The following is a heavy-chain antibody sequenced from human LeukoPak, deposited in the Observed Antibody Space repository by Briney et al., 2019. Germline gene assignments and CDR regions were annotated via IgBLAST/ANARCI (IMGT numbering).Heavy chain of an antibody. CDR3: AMDRGY. V-gene: IGHV3-23*01. J-gene: IGHJ4*02. Sequence: GGSLRLSCAASGFTFSTSAMRWVRQAPGKGLEWVSAISGSGESTYYADSVQGRITISRDNSKNTLYLQVNSLRAEDTAVYFCAMDRGYWGQGTLVTVSS. D-gene: IGHD1-26*01. CDR2: ISGSGEST. CDR1: GFTFSTSA.